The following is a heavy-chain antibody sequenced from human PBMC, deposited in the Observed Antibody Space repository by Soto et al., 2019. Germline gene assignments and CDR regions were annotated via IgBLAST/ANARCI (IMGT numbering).Heavy chain of an antibody. CDR1: GFTFSSYA. CDR2: ISGSGGSK. V-gene: IGHV3-23*01. J-gene: IGHJ6*03. D-gene: IGHD3-10*01. CDR3: AKSPLIYGSGPYYYYMDV. Sequence: GGSLRLSCAASGFTFSSYAMSWVRQAPGKGLEWVSAISGSGGSKYYADSVKGRFTISRDNSKNTLYLQMNSLRAEDTAVYYCAKSPLIYGSGPYYYYMDVWGKGTTVTVSS.